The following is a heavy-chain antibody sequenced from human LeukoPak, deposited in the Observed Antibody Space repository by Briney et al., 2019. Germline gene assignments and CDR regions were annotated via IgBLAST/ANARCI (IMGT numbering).Heavy chain of an antibody. CDR3: ARDRVDTDAFDI. Sequence: PSETLSLTCTVSGGSISNYYWSWIRQPPGKGLEWIGYIYYSGSTNYNPSLKSRVTISVDTSKNQFSLKLSSVTAADTAVYYCARDRVDTDAFDIWGQGTMVTVSS. J-gene: IGHJ3*02. V-gene: IGHV4-59*01. CDR2: IYYSGST. CDR1: GGSISNYY. D-gene: IGHD5-18*01.